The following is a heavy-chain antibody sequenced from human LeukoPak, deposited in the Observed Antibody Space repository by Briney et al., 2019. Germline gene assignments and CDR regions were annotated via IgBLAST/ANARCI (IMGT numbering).Heavy chain of an antibody. CDR1: GDSVSSNSAA. CDR2: TYYRSKWYN. J-gene: IGHJ6*03. CDR3: ARAVCSSTSCSYYYYYYMDV. Sequence: SQTHSLTCAISGDSVSSNSAAWNWIRQSPSRGLEWLGRTYYRSKWYNDYAVSVKSRITINPDTSKNQFSLQLNSVTPEDTAVYYCARAVCSSTSCSYYYYYYMDVWGKGTTVTVSS. V-gene: IGHV6-1*01. D-gene: IGHD2-2*01.